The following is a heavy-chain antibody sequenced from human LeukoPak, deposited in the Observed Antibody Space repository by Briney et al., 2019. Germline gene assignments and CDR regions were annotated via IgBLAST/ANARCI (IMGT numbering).Heavy chain of an antibody. CDR2: ISYDGSNK. V-gene: IGHV3-30-3*01. CDR3: ARDLVGRGGNSGLYYYYGMDV. J-gene: IGHJ6*02. D-gene: IGHD4-23*01. CDR1: GFTFSSYA. Sequence: GRSLRLSCAASGFTFSSYAMHWVRQAPGKGLEWVAVISYDGSNKYYADSVKGRFTISRDNSKNTLYLQMNSLRAEDTAVYYCARDLVGRGGNSGLYYYYGMDVWGQGTTVTVSS.